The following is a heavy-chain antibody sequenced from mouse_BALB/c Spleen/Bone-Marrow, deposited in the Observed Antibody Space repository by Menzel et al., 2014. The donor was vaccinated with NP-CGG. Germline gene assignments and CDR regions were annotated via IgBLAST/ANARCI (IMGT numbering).Heavy chain of an antibody. J-gene: IGHJ4*01. CDR1: GFSLTGYG. CDR3: ARPTMITDYAMDY. D-gene: IGHD2-4*01. CDR2: IWGDGST. Sequence: VKLEESGPGLVAPSQSLSTTCTVSGFSLTGYGANWVRQPPGKGLEWLGMIWGDGSTDYNSALKSRLSISKDNSKSQVFLKMNSLQTDDTANYYCARPTMITDYAMDYWGQGTSVTVSS. V-gene: IGHV2-6-7*01.